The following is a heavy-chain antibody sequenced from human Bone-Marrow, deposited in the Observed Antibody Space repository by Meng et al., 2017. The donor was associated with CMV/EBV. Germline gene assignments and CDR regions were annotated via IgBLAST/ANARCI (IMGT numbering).Heavy chain of an antibody. D-gene: IGHD4-11*01. V-gene: IGHV3-9*01. CDR2: ISWNSVSI. J-gene: IGHJ6*02. CDR1: GFIFDDYA. Sequence: GGSLRLSCAGSGFIFDDYAMHWVRQAPGKGLEWVSGISWNSVSIGYVDSVKGRFTISRDNAKNSLYLQMNSLRAEDTAVYYCARHVTTRRGRGAAGYYYYGMDVWGQGTTVTVSS. CDR3: ARHVTTRRGRGAAGYYYYGMDV.